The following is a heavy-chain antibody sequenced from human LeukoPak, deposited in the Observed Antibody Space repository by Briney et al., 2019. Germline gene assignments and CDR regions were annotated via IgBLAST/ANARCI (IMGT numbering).Heavy chain of an antibody. D-gene: IGHD3-22*01. J-gene: IGHJ4*01. Sequence: GASVKVSCKASAYTYSYSRIIWDRQAPGQGLEWMGWISAYNGKAKYSQRVQGRVTLTADTSTSTAYMEIRTLRFGHVSIYYCARTHSGSLRAPFDFWGQGTLVTVSS. V-gene: IGHV1-18*03. CDR1: AYTYSYSR. CDR3: ARTHSGSLRAPFDF. CDR2: ISAYNGKA.